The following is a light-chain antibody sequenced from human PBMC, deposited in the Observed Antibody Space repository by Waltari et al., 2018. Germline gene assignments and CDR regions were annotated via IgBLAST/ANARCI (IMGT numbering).Light chain of an antibody. CDR3: YAYAGTRGV. V-gene: IGLV2-23*01. Sequence: QSALTQPASVSGSPGQSITISCTGTSSDIASSNLVSWYQQHPGKAPKLIIYEANKRPSGVSSRFSGSKSGNTASLTISGPQAEDEANYYCYAYAGTRGVFGTGTKVTVL. J-gene: IGLJ1*01. CDR2: EAN. CDR1: SSDIASSNL.